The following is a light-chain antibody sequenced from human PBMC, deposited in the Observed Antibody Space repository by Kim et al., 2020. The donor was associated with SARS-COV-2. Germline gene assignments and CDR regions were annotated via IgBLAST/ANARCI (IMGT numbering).Light chain of an antibody. CDR2: GNS. V-gene: IGLV1-40*01. J-gene: IGLJ2*01. CDR1: SYNIGAGYD. Sequence: GQRVTISCTGSSYNIGAGYDVNWYQQLPGTAPKLLIYGNSNRPSGVPDRFSGSKSGTSASLAITGLQAEDEADYYCQSYDSSLSGVFGGGTQLTVL. CDR3: QSYDSSLSGV.